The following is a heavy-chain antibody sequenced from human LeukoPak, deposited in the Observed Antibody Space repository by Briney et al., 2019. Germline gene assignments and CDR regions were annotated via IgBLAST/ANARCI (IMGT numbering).Heavy chain of an antibody. V-gene: IGHV4-59*01. D-gene: IGHD1-26*01. CDR2: VYHSGST. J-gene: IGHJ4*02. CDR3: ARDQGIGGSYLIPDY. Sequence: PSETLSLTCTVSGGSMSGYYWTWIRQPPGKGLEWIGCVYHSGSTNYNPSLKSRVTISVDTSKNQFSLTVSSVTAADTAVYYCARDQGIGGSYLIPDYWGQGTLVTVSS. CDR1: GGSMSGYY.